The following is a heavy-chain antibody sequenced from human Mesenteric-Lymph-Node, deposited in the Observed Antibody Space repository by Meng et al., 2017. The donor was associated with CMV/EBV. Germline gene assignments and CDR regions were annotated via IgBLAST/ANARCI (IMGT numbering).Heavy chain of an antibody. D-gene: IGHD6-19*01. CDR3: AREIAVAGYLFDY. J-gene: IGHJ4*02. Sequence: GESLKISCAGSGFTFSSYAMHWVRQAPGKGLEWVAVISYDGTNKYYADSVKGRFTISRDNSKNTLYLQMNSLRAEDTAVYYCAREIAVAGYLFDYWGQGTLVTVSS. CDR1: GFTFSSYA. CDR2: ISYDGTNK. V-gene: IGHV3-30-3*01.